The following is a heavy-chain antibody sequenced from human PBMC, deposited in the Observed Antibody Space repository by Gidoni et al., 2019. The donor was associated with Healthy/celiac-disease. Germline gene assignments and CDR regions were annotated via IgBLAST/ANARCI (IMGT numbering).Heavy chain of an antibody. CDR2: ILPIVGTA. J-gene: IGHJ3*02. CDR3: ARAIAAYYDILTGAFDI. V-gene: IGHV1-69*01. D-gene: IGHD3-9*01. Sequence: VQLLQSAAALKTPGSSLKLSCKASGATFSTYAISWVRQAPGQGLEWMGGILPIVGTANYAQKFQGRVTITADESTSTAYMERGSLRSEDTAVYYCARAIAAYYDILTGAFDIWGQGTMVTVSS. CDR1: GATFSTYA.